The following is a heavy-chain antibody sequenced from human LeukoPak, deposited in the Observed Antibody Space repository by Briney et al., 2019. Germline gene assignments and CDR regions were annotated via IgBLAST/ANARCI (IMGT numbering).Heavy chain of an antibody. CDR3: ARHRDNSGYELDC. D-gene: IGHD5-12*01. Sequence: GGSLRLTFAGSGFSFSSYNMNWVRQAPGKGLERVSSISSAGSHIYYADSVRGRFTLSRDNARNSLYLQMNSLRAEDTAVYYCARHRDNSGYELDCRGQGTLVTVSS. V-gene: IGHV3-21*01. J-gene: IGHJ4*02. CDR2: ISSAGSHI. CDR1: GFSFSSYN.